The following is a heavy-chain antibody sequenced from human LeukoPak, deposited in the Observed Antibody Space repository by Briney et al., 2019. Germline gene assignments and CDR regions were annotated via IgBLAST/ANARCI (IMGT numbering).Heavy chain of an antibody. J-gene: IGHJ3*02. Sequence: SGGSLRLSCAASGFTFDDYAMHWVRQAPGKGLEWVSGISWNSGSIGYADSVKGRFTISRDNAKNSLYLQMNSLRAEDMALYYCAKGLAAAGRHAFDIWGQGTMVTVSS. CDR1: GFTFDDYA. D-gene: IGHD6-13*01. CDR3: AKGLAAAGRHAFDI. CDR2: ISWNSGSI. V-gene: IGHV3-9*03.